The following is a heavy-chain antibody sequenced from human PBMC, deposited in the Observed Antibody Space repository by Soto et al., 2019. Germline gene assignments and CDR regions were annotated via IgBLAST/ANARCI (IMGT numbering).Heavy chain of an antibody. CDR3: TTDSHFTMKLDRFDY. J-gene: IGHJ4*01. V-gene: IGHV3-15*07. D-gene: IGHD3-22*01. Sequence: GGSLRLSCAASGFTFTTAWINWVRQAPGKGLEWVGRIKSKIDGGTTDFAAPVKGRSAISRDDSRNMVYFQMNSLEIEDTAVYYCTTDSHFTMKLDRFDYWGLGTQVTVSS. CDR2: IKSKIDGGTT. CDR1: GFTFTTAW.